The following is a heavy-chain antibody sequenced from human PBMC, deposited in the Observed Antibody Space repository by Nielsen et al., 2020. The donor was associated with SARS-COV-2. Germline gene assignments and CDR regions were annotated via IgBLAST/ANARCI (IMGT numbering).Heavy chain of an antibody. CDR1: GYSLTSYW. CDR3: ARRLRVCISTSFYNVVGRVFDP. Sequence: GGSLRLSCKGYGYSLTSYWISWVRQMHGKGLEWLGMVEPSDSYTNYIPSYQGHVTIYTDKSISTAYLQWSSLKASDTAIYYCARRLRVCISTSFYNVVGRVFDPWGQVTLVTVSS. V-gene: IGHV5-10-1*01. CDR2: VEPSDSYT. J-gene: IGHJ5*02. D-gene: IGHD2-2*02.